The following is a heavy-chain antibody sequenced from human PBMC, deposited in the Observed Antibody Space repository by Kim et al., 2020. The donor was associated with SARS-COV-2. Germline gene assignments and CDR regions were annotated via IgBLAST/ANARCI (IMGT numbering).Heavy chain of an antibody. D-gene: IGHD1-26*01. CDR1: GYRFNNYA. CDR2: INTDTGIP. V-gene: IGHV7-4-1*02. J-gene: IGHJ5*02. Sequence: ASVKVSCKASGYRFNNYAINWVRQAPGQGLEWMGWINTDTGIPTYAQGFTGRFVFSLDTSVSTAYLQIRSLEAEDTAVYYCARGGQIIGGAWFEPWGQGT. CDR3: ARGGQIIGGAWFEP.